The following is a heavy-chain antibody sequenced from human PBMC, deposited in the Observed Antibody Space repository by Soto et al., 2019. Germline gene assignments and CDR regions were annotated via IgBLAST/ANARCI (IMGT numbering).Heavy chain of an antibody. D-gene: IGHD1-26*01. Sequence: EVQVVESGGGLVNPGGSLRLSCSFTFSMYSMNWVRQAPGKGVEWVASISSGGIYIKYADSVKGRFTISRDNAKNSVSLQMNSLKVEDTSIYYCTRDQGGSYDSWFDPWGQGTQVIVSS. CDR2: ISSGGIYI. CDR1: FTFSMYS. CDR3: TRDQGGSYDSWFDP. J-gene: IGHJ5*02. V-gene: IGHV3-21*06.